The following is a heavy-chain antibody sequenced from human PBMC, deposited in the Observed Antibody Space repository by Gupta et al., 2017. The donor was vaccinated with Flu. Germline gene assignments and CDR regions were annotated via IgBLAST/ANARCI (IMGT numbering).Heavy chain of an antibody. V-gene: IGHV3-23*01. J-gene: IGHJ4*02. CDR3: AKDLARVVVITAGFDY. Sequence: EVQLLESGGGLVQPGGSLRLSCAASGFTFSRYAMRWVRQAPGKGLEWVSAISGSGGSTYYADSVKGRFTISRDNSKNTLYLQMNSLRAEDTAVYYCAKDLARVVVITAGFDYWGQGTLVTVSS. D-gene: IGHD3-22*01. CDR1: GFTFSRYA. CDR2: ISGSGGST.